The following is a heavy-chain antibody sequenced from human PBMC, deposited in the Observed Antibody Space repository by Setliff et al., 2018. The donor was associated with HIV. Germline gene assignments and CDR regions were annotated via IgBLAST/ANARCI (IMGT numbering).Heavy chain of an antibody. CDR3: VRDPTASGGRPDAFDI. J-gene: IGHJ3*02. V-gene: IGHV4-39*02. CDR1: GGSINSRDYS. Sequence: SETLSLTCTVSGGSINSRDYSWGWIRQPPGKGLEWIVSLPHSGATFYNPSPRSRVTTSVDTSKNQFSLKLRSVTAADTALYYCVRDPTASGGRPDAFDIWGQGTLVTVSS. D-gene: IGHD1-1*01. CDR2: LPHSGAT.